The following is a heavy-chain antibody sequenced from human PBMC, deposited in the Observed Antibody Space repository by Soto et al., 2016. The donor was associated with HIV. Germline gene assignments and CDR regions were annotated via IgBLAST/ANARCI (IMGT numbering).Heavy chain of an antibody. Sequence: QVHLVQSGDEVKEPGSSVRVSCKVSGGTFSRSPFSWVRQAPGQGLEWMAGIVPLFGIGNYAQKFQGRVTVTADESTKTVSMEVNSLTFEDTAKYWCAKVMTQYQGIQLSVGGMDIWGQGDHCHRLL. CDR2: IVPLFGIG. CDR1: GGTFSRSP. J-gene: IGHJ6*02. V-gene: IGHV1-69*13. CDR3: AKVMTQYQGIQLSVGGMDI. D-gene: IGHD1-1*01.